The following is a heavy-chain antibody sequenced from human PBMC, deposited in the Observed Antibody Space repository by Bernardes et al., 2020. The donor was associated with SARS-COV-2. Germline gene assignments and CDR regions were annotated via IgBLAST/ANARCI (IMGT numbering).Heavy chain of an antibody. Sequence: GGSLRLSCAASGFTFSDYYMSWIRQAPGKGLEWVSYISSSGSTIYYADSVKGRFTISRDNSKNTLYLQMNSLRAEDTAVYYCARDAVSYGMDVWGQGTTVTVSS. J-gene: IGHJ6*02. CDR2: ISSSGSTI. CDR3: ARDAVSYGMDV. V-gene: IGHV3-11*04. D-gene: IGHD1-20*01. CDR1: GFTFSDYY.